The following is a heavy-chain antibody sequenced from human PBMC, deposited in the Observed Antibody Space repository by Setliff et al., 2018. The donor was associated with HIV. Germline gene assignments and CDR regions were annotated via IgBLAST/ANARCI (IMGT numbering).Heavy chain of an antibody. D-gene: IGHD2-21*01. J-gene: IGHJ6*02. CDR2: ISSTSSTI. CDR1: GFTFSSYA. Sequence: GGSLRLSCSASGFTFSSYAMHWVRKAPGKGLEWVSYISSTSSTIYYADSVKGRFTISRDNSKNTLYLQMDSLTVEDTAVYYCASANDCGDYGGMDVWGQGTTVTVSS. CDR3: ASANDCGDYGGMDV. V-gene: IGHV3-48*01.